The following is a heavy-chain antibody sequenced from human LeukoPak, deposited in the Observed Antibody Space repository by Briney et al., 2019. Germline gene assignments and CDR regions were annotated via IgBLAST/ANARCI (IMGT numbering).Heavy chain of an antibody. Sequence: SGTLSLTCTVSGGSFTSSNWWTWVRQPPGKGLEWIGETYHSGSTNYNPSLKSRVTISLDKSKNQFSLKLSSVTAADTAVYYCASLEYLGYWGQGTLVTVSS. D-gene: IGHD2-2*02. CDR2: TYHSGST. CDR1: GGSFTSSNW. J-gene: IGHJ4*02. V-gene: IGHV4-4*02. CDR3: ASLEYLGY.